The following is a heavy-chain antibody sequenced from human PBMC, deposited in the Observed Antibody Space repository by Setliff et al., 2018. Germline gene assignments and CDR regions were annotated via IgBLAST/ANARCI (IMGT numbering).Heavy chain of an antibody. Sequence: GASVKVSCKASGYTFTTYNIHWVRQAPGQRLEWMGWVSGVNGNMKNSQKFQGRVTLTTDTSTSTAYMELRSLTSDDSAFYYCARAPSVELVTIRTNSWFTYWGQGTLVTVSS. J-gene: IGHJ4*02. D-gene: IGHD5-18*01. CDR1: GYTFTTYN. V-gene: IGHV1-3*01. CDR3: ARAPSVELVTIRTNSWFTY. CDR2: VSGVNGNM.